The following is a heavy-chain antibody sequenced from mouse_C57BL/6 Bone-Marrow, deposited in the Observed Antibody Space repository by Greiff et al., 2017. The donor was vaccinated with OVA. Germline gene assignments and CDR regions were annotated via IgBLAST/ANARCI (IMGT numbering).Heavy chain of an antibody. Sequence: DVKLVESGGDLVKPGGSLKLSCAASGFTFSSYGMSWVRQTPDKRLEWVATISSGGSYTYYPDSVKGRFTISRDNAKNTLYLQMSSLKSEDTAMYYCARPIVTYYFDYWGQGTTLTVSS. D-gene: IGHD2-5*01. CDR1: GFTFSSYG. V-gene: IGHV5-6*02. CDR3: ARPIVTYYFDY. CDR2: ISSGGSYT. J-gene: IGHJ2*01.